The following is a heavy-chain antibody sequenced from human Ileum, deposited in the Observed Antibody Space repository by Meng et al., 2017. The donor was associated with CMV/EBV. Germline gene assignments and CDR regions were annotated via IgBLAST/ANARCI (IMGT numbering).Heavy chain of an antibody. CDR1: GFTFSSYW. J-gene: IGHJ4*02. CDR2: IKQDGSEK. D-gene: IGHD1-26*01. V-gene: IGHV3-7*01. CDR3: ARDLEWELQSYYFDY. Sequence: GGSLRLSCAASGFTFSSYWMSWVRQAPGKGLEWVANIKQDGSEKYYVDSVKGRFTISRDNAKNSLYLQMNSLRAEDTAVYYCARDLEWELQSYYFDYWGQGTLVTVSS.